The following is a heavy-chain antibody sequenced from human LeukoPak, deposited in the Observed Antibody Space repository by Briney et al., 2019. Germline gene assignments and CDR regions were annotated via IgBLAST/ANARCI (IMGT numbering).Heavy chain of an antibody. J-gene: IGHJ4*02. Sequence: ASVKVSCKTSGYTFTSYYMHWVRQAPGQGLEWMEWVNPTSGGTNYAQKFQGRVTMTRDTSISTAYMELSRLRSDDTAVYYCARVYYYYDSSGILTLYFDYWGQGTLVTVSS. V-gene: IGHV1-2*02. CDR3: ARVYYYYDSSGILTLYFDY. D-gene: IGHD3-22*01. CDR1: GYTFTSYY. CDR2: VNPTSGGT.